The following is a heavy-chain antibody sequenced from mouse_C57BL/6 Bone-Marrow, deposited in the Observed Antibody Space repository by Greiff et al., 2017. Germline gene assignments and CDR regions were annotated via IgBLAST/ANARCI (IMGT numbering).Heavy chain of an antibody. Sequence: VKLVESGAELVRPGASVKLSCKASGYTFTDYYINWVKQRPGQGLEWIARLYPGSGNTYYNEKFKGKATLTAEKSSSTAYMQLSSLTSEDSAVYFCARWGTPDYWGQGTTLTVSS. CDR2: LYPGSGNT. V-gene: IGHV1-76*01. CDR1: GYTFTDYY. D-gene: IGHD2-14*01. CDR3: ARWGTPDY. J-gene: IGHJ2*01.